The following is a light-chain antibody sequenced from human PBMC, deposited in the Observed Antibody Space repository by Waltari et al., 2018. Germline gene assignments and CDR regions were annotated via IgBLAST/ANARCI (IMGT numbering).Light chain of an antibody. CDR3: QQSSSTPPWT. CDR2: GAS. CDR1: QSLSSY. V-gene: IGKV1-39*01. Sequence: DIQMTQSPSSLSASVGDRVTITCRASQSLSSYLNWYQQKPGKAPKLLIYGASSLQSGVTSRFSGSGSGTDFTLTISSLQPEDFATYYCQQSSSTPPWTFGQGTKVEI. J-gene: IGKJ1*01.